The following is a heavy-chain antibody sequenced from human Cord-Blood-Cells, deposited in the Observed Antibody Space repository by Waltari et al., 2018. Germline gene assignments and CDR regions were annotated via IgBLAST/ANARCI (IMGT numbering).Heavy chain of an antibody. CDR3: ARTLHCSGGSCYSMDY. CDR2: INPSGST. V-gene: IGHV4-34*01. Sequence: QVQLQQWGAGLLKPSETLSLTCAVYGGSFSGYYWSWIRQPPGKGLEWIGEINPSGSTNYNPSLKSRVTISVDTSKNQFSLKLSSVTAADTAVYYCARTLHCSGGSCYSMDYWGQGTLVTVSS. D-gene: IGHD2-15*01. CDR1: GGSFSGYY. J-gene: IGHJ4*02.